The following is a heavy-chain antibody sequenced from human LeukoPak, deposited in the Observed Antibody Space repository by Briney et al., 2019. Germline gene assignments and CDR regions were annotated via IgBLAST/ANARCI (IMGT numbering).Heavy chain of an antibody. J-gene: IGHJ4*02. CDR3: AREVVDTAMGWSAHCDY. CDR1: GYTFTSYY. D-gene: IGHD5-18*01. Sequence: GASVKVSCKASGYTFTSYYMHWVRQAPGQGLEWMGRIIPILGIANYAQKFQGRVTITADKSTSTAYMELSSLRSEDTAVYYCAREVVDTAMGWSAHCDYWGQGTLVTVSS. V-gene: IGHV1-69*04. CDR2: IIPILGIA.